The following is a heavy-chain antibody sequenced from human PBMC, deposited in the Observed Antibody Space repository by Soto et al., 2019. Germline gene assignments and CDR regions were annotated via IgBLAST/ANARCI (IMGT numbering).Heavy chain of an antibody. CDR1: GFSFIDYY. J-gene: IGHJ4*02. Sequence: GGSLRLSCAASGFSFIDYYMDWARQAPGKGLEWVGRIRRKANSYTTVYAASVRGRFIISRDDSMNSVYLQMNSLKTEDTAVYYCARDWRDGYNHGPDFWGQGTLVTVSS. D-gene: IGHD5-12*01. CDR3: ARDWRDGYNHGPDF. V-gene: IGHV3-72*01. CDR2: IRRKANSYTT.